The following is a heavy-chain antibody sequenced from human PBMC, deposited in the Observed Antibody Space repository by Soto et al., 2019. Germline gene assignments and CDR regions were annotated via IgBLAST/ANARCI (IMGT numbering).Heavy chain of an antibody. V-gene: IGHV3-23*01. Sequence: EVQLLDSGGGLVQPGGSLRLSCAASGFTFSGYALTWVRQAPGKGLELVSAISGGGDATFYADPVKGRFTISRDNSKNTLYLQMNTLRAEDTAVYYWARKVSGSTGRPDLWYFDLWGRGTLVTVSS. J-gene: IGHJ2*01. CDR2: ISGGGDAT. CDR1: GFTFSGYA. CDR3: ARKVSGSTGRPDLWYFDL. D-gene: IGHD3-10*01.